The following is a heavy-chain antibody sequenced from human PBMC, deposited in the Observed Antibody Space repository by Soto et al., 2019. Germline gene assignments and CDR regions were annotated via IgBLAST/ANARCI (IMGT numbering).Heavy chain of an antibody. D-gene: IGHD3-3*02. CDR2: ISSSSSYI. Sequence: PGGSLRLSCAASGFTFSSYSMNWVRQAPGKGLEWVSSISSSSSYIYYADSVKGRFTISRDNAKNSLYLKMNSLRAEDTAVYYCERDFERLAYGSAFDIWGQGTMVTVS. CDR3: ERDFERLAYGSAFDI. CDR1: GFTFSSYS. J-gene: IGHJ3*02. V-gene: IGHV3-21*01.